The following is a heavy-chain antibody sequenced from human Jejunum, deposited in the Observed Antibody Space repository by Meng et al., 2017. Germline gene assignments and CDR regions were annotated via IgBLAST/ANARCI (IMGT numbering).Heavy chain of an antibody. D-gene: IGHD3-10*01. V-gene: IGHV3-23*01. CDR2: ISGFGTTP. J-gene: IGHJ6*02. Sequence: GESLKISCSGSGFTFRDYAMSWVRQAPGRGLEWVAGISGFGTTPYYPDSVKGRFTISRDNSKNTLYLQMNSLRAGDTALYFCAYGSWNFGSKYYSGMDVWDQGTTVTVSS. CDR3: AYGSWNFGSKYYSGMDV. CDR1: GFTFRDYA.